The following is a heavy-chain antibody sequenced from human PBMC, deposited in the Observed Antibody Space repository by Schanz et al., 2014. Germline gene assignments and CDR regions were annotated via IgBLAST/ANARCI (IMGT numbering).Heavy chain of an antibody. CDR3: ASSGAGYSSSWDFDY. CDR1: GYTFTSYS. D-gene: IGHD6-13*01. J-gene: IGHJ4*02. CDR2: INPSGGST. V-gene: IGHV1-46*01. Sequence: QVQLVQSGAEVKKPGASVKVSCKASGYTFTSYSIHWVRQAPGQGLEWMGMINPSGGSTTYAQKFQGRVTMTRDTSTSTVYMDVSSLRSEDTAVYYCASSGAGYSSSWDFDYWGQGTLVTVSS.